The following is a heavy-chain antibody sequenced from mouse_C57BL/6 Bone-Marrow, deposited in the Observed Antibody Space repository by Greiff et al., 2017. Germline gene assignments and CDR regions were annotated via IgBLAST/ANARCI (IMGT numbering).Heavy chain of an antibody. CDR3: ARGGAGYWYFDV. CDR2: IDPANGNT. CDR1: GFNITNTY. J-gene: IGHJ1*03. V-gene: IGHV14-3*01. Sequence: EVKLVESVAELVRPGASVKLSCTASGFNITNTYMHWVKQRPEQGLEWIGRIDPANGNTKYAPKFQGKATITEVPSSHTAYLQRRSLTSEDTAIYYGARGGAGYWYFDVWGTGTTVTVTS.